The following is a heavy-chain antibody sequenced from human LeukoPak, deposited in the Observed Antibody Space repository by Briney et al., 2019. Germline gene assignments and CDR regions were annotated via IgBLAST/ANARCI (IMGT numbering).Heavy chain of an antibody. J-gene: IGHJ6*03. CDR2: ICAYNGNT. D-gene: IGHD2-2*01. CDR1: GYTFTSYG. Sequence: ASVKVSCKASGYTFTSYGISWVRQAPGQRLEWLGLICAYNGNTNYAQKLQGRVTMTTDTTTSTAYMELRSLRSDGTAGYYCAREHRYCSSTSCPRYAYYYYYMDVWGKGTTVTVSS. CDR3: AREHRYCSSTSCPRYAYYYYYMDV. V-gene: IGHV1-18*01.